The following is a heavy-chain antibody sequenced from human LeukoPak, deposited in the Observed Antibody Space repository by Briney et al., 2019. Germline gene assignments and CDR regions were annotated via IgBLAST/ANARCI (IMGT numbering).Heavy chain of an antibody. J-gene: IGHJ4*02. CDR3: ARAICSSTSCYRYYFDY. CDR2: IIPIFGTA. CDR1: GGTFSSYA. Sequence: SVKVSCKASGGTFSSYAISWVRQAPGQGLEWMGGIIPIFGTANYAQKFQGRVTITADESTSTAYMELSSLRSEDTAEYYCARAICSSTSCYRYYFDYWGQGTLVTVSS. V-gene: IGHV1-69*01. D-gene: IGHD2-2*02.